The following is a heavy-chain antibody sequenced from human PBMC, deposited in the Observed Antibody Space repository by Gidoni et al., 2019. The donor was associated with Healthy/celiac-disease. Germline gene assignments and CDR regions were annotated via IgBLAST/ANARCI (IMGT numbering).Heavy chain of an antibody. D-gene: IGHD2-2*01. CDR2: IHYSGST. J-gene: IGHJ4*02. V-gene: IGHV4-39*01. Sequence: QLQLQESGPGRVKPSETLSLLSTVPGGSIRSSSYYWGWIRQPPGKGREWIGGIHYSGSTNYNPSRKSQVTISVDTSKNQFSLKLGSVTGADTAVYYCARSQPTSLGIVVVPAVDYWGQGTLVTVSS. CDR3: ARSQPTSLGIVVVPAVDY. CDR1: GGSIRSSSYY.